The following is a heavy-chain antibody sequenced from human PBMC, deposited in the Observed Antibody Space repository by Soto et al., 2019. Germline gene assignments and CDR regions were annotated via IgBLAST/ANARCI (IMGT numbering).Heavy chain of an antibody. CDR1: GFTFSSYA. V-gene: IGHV3-23*01. J-gene: IGHJ6*03. CDR3: AKGFDYYCMDV. Sequence: EVQLLESGGGLVQPGGSLRLSCAASGFTFSSYAMSWVRQAPGKGLEWVSAISGSGGSTYYADSVKGRFTISRDNSKNTLYLQMTSLRAEDTGVYFYAKGFDYYCMDVWGKGTTVTVSS. CDR2: ISGSGGST.